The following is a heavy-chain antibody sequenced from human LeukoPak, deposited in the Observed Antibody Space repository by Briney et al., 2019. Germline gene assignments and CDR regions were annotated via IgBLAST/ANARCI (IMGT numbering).Heavy chain of an antibody. Sequence: GYSLRLSCAASGFTFSRYEMSWFRKSSGKQLDLASSISENGRRTYYADSVKGWFTISRDNSKSTLYLQMNSLRPEDTAVYSCAKDIRPSGSYGWFDPWGPGTLVTVSS. V-gene: IGHV3-23*01. CDR1: GFTFSRYE. J-gene: IGHJ5*02. CDR3: AKDIRPSGSYGWFDP. D-gene: IGHD5-18*01. CDR2: ISENGRRT.